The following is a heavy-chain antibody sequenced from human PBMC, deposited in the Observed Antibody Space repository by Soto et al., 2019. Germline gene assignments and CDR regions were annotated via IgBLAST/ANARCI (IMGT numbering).Heavy chain of an antibody. CDR2: ISGSGTTT. CDR1: GFTFSKYA. J-gene: IGHJ4*02. CDR3: VKFFVETGGSSGRPWSLDS. D-gene: IGHD3-16*01. Sequence: VQLLESGGGLVQPGGSLRLSCAASGFTFSKYAMSWVRQAPGKGLEWVSAISGSGTTTYSADSVRGRFTISRDNSNNMLYLQMNSPSPEDTALYYCVKFFVETGGSSGRPWSLDSWGQGTLVTVSS. V-gene: IGHV3-23*01.